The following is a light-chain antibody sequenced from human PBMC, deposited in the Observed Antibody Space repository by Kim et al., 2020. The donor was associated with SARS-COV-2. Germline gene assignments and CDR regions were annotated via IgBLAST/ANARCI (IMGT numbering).Light chain of an antibody. V-gene: IGKV3-11*01. CDR1: QSVSSY. CDR3: QQRSNWSFT. Sequence: LSPGERATLSCRASQSVSSYLAWYKQKPGQAPRLLIYDASNRATGIPARFSGSGSGTDFTLTISSLEPEDFAVYYCQQRSNWSFTFGGGTKVDIK. J-gene: IGKJ4*01. CDR2: DAS.